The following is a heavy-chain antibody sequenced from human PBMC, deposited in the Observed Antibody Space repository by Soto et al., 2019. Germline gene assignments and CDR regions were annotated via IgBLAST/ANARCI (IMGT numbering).Heavy chain of an antibody. D-gene: IGHD1-26*01. CDR3: ARAKYSGRTTSPFDI. CDR1: GGTFSSYA. V-gene: IGHV1-69*13. CDR2: IIPIFGTA. J-gene: IGHJ3*02. Sequence: SVKVSCKASGGTFSSYAISWVRQAPGQGLEWMGGIIPIFGTANYAQKFQGRVTITADESTSTAYMELSSLRSEDTAVYYCARAKYSGRTTSPFDIWGQGTMVTVSS.